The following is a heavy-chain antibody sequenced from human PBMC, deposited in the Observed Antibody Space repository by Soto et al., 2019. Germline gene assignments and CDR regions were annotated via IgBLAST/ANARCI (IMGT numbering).Heavy chain of an antibody. J-gene: IGHJ6*02. Sequence: PSETLSLTCTVSGGSVSSGSYYWSWIRQPPGKGMEWIGYIYYSGSTNYNPSLKSRVTISVDTSKNQFSLKLSSVTAADTAVYYCARVFXSGSYSADYYYYYGMDVWGQGTTVTVSS. CDR1: GGSVSSGSYY. D-gene: IGHD3-10*01. CDR3: ARVFXSGSYSADYYYYYGMDV. V-gene: IGHV4-61*01. CDR2: IYYSGST.